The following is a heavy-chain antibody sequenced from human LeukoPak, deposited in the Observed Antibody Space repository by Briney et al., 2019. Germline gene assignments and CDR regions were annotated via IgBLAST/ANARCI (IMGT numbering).Heavy chain of an antibody. Sequence: SETLSLTCAVYGGSFSGYYWSWIRQPPGKGLEWIGEINHSGSTNYNPSLKSRVTISVDTSKNQFSLKLSSVTAADTAVYYCARGEYYYDSSGGFDIWGQGTMVTVSS. J-gene: IGHJ3*02. D-gene: IGHD3-22*01. CDR3: ARGEYYYDSSGGFDI. V-gene: IGHV4-34*01. CDR1: GGSFSGYY. CDR2: INHSGST.